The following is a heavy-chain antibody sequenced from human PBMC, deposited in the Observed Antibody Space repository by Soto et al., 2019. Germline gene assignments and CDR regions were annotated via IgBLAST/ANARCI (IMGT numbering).Heavy chain of an antibody. J-gene: IGHJ5*02. CDR2: IGGSGSLI. CDR1: GFSFSDEN. V-gene: IGHV3-48*04. D-gene: IGHD6-13*01. CDR3: ARGLGSSWFFL. Sequence: GGSLRLSCAASGFSFSDENMNWVRQAPGKGLEWVSYIGGSGSLIFYGDSVKGRFTVSRDNARNSLYLQMNSLSAEDTAVYYCARGLGSSWFFLWGQGTLVTVSS.